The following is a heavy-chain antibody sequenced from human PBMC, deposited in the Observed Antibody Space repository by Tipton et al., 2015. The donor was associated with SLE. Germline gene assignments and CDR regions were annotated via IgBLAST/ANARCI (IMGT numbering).Heavy chain of an antibody. CDR1: GGTFSRYT. CDR2: IIPILGIP. Sequence: QSGAEVKKPGSSVKVSCKASGGTFSRYTISWVRQAPGQGLEWMGRIIPILGIPNYAQKFQGRVTITADKYTSTAYMELSSLRSEDTAVYYCARDSGEIGMGYYDYMDVWGKGTTVTVSS. V-gene: IGHV1-69*04. D-gene: IGHD3-10*01. CDR3: ARDSGEIGMGYYDYMDV. J-gene: IGHJ6*03.